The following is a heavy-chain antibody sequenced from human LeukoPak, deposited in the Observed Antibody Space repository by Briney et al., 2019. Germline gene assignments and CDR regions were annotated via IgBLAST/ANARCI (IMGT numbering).Heavy chain of an antibody. J-gene: IGHJ4*02. CDR3: ARGSNWNFGY. CDR1: GGSFSGYY. Sequence: SETLSLTCAVYGGSFSGYYWSWIRQPPGKGLEWIGEINHSGSTNYNPSLKRRVTISVDTSKNQFSLKLSSVTAADTAVYYCARGSNWNFGYWGQGTLVTVSS. V-gene: IGHV4-34*01. D-gene: IGHD1-20*01. CDR2: INHSGST.